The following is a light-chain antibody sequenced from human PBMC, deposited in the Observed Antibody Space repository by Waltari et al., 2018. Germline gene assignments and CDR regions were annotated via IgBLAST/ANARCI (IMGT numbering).Light chain of an antibody. Sequence: QSALTQPASVSGTPGQSITISCTGTTRDVGNYDLVSWYQQHPGKAPKLLICEVIKRPSEVASRFSGSKSDNTASLTISGLQGEDEADYYCCSYAGRGTYVFGSGTKVTVL. V-gene: IGLV2-23*02. CDR3: CSYAGRGTYV. J-gene: IGLJ1*01. CDR1: TRDVGNYDL. CDR2: EVI.